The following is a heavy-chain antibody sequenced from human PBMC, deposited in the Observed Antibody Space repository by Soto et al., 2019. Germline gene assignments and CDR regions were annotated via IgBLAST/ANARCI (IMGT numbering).Heavy chain of an antibody. CDR3: ARHRLIAAAVFDDFDI. Sequence: QLQLQESGPGLVKPSETPSLTCTVSGDSISNYSYYWGWIRQPPGKGLEWIGSTYYIGSTYYNPSLKRRVTISVDTSKKQFSLKLSSVTAADTAVYYCARHRLIAAAVFDDFDIWGQGTMVTVSS. CDR2: TYYIGST. D-gene: IGHD6-13*01. CDR1: GDSISNYSYY. V-gene: IGHV4-39*01. J-gene: IGHJ3*02.